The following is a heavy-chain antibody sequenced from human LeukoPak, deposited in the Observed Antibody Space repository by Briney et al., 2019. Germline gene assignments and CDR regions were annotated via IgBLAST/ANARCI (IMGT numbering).Heavy chain of an antibody. CDR1: GGSFSGYY. CDR2: INHSGST. J-gene: IGHJ4*02. CDR3: ARILQLVYYFDY. Sequence: SETLSLTCAVYGGSFSGYYWSWIRQPPGKGLEWIGEINHSGSTNYNPSLKSRVTISVDASKNQFPLKLSSVTAADTAVYYCARILQLVYYFDYWGQGTLVTVSS. V-gene: IGHV4-34*01. D-gene: IGHD6-13*01.